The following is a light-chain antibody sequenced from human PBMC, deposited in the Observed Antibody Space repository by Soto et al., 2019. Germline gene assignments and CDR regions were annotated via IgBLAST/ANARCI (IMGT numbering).Light chain of an antibody. CDR2: AAS. J-gene: IGKJ3*01. CDR3: QQSYSTPRT. Sequence: DIPMTQSPSSLSASVGDRVTITCRASQSISSYLNWYQQKPGKAPTLLIYAASRLQSGVPSRFSSSGSGTDFNLTISSLQPEDVATYYCQQSYSTPRTFGPGTKVDSK. CDR1: QSISSY. V-gene: IGKV1-39*01.